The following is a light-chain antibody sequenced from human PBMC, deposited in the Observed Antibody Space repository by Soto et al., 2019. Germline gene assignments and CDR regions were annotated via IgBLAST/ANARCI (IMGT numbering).Light chain of an antibody. CDR3: QQCYSSPRT. J-gene: IGKJ1*01. Sequence: DIQMTQSPSTLSAGVGDRVTITCRASQRISTYLNWYQQKPGKAPTLLIYAASSLQSGVPSRFSGGGSGTDFTLTINTLHPEDFATYFCQQCYSSPRTFGQGTRWKSN. CDR1: QRISTY. CDR2: AAS. V-gene: IGKV1-39*01.